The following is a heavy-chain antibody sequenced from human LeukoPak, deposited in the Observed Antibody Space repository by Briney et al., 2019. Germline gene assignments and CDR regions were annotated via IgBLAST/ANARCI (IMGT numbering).Heavy chain of an antibody. V-gene: IGHV5-51*01. CDR1: GYSFTSYW. J-gene: IGHJ1*01. D-gene: IGHD6-13*01. Sequence: GESLKISFKGSGYSFTSYWIGWVRQMPGKGLEWMGIIYPGDSDTRYSPSFQGQVTISADKSISTAYLQWSSLKASDAVMYYCARTSSSWRAEYFQHWGQGTLVTVSS. CDR3: ARTSSSWRAEYFQH. CDR2: IYPGDSDT.